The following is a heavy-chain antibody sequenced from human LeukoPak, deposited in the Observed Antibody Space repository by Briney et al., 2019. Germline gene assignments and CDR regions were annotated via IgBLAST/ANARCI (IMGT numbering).Heavy chain of an antibody. J-gene: IGHJ4*02. CDR3: ARVHSGYDGFDY. V-gene: IGHV4-59*12. CDR1: GGSISSYY. CDR2: IYHSGST. D-gene: IGHD5-12*01. Sequence: PSETLSLTCTVSGGSISSYYWSWIRQPPGKGLEWIGYIYHSGSTYYNPSLKSRVTISVDRSKNQFSLKLSSVTAADTAVYYCARVHSGYDGFDYWGQGTLVTVSS.